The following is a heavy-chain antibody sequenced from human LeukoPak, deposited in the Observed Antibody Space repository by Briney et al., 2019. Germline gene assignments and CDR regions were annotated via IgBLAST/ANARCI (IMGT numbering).Heavy chain of an antibody. D-gene: IGHD5-12*01. CDR2: INPNSGGT. CDR1: GYTFTGYY. J-gene: IGHJ4*01. CDR3: ARGLGDMVATREGPLDY. Sequence: ASVKVSCKASGYTFTGYYMHWVRQAPGQGLEWMGWINPNSGGTNYAQKFQGWATMTRDTSISTAYMELSRLRSDDTAVYYCARGLGDMVATREGPLDYGGKEPLVPSPQ. V-gene: IGHV1-2*04.